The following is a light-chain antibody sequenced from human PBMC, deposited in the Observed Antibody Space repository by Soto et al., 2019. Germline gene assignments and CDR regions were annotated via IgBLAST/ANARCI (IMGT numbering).Light chain of an antibody. CDR1: QSVSSY. J-gene: IGKJ5*01. V-gene: IGKV3-11*01. Sequence: EIVLTQSPATLSLSPGERATLSCRASQSVSSYLAWYQQKPGQAPRLLIYDASNRATGIPARVSGSGSGTDFTLTISCLEPEDFAVYYCQQRSNWPPGTTFGQGTRLESK. CDR3: QQRSNWPPGTT. CDR2: DAS.